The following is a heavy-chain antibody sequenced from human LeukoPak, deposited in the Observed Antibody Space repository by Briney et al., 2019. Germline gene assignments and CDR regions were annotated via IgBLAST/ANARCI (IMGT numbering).Heavy chain of an antibody. D-gene: IGHD3-10*01. CDR2: IYHSGST. Sequence: SETLSLTCSVSDYSISSGYYWGWIRQSPGKGLEWIGSIYHSGSTYYNPSLKSRVTISVDTSKNQFSLKLRSVTAADTAVYYCARGYGERFGESLSVHFDYWGQGTLVTVSS. CDR1: DYSISSGYY. J-gene: IGHJ4*02. CDR3: ARGYGERFGESLSVHFDY. V-gene: IGHV4-38-2*02.